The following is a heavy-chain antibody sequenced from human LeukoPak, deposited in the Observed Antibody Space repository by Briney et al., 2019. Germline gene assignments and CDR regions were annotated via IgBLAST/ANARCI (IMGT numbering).Heavy chain of an antibody. CDR2: ISSSSSYI. CDR3: ARDLPYKPPYSGSYYPEPDAFDI. D-gene: IGHD1-26*01. CDR1: GFTFSSYS. J-gene: IGHJ3*02. V-gene: IGHV3-21*01. Sequence: MPGGSLRLSCAASGFTFSSYSMNWVRQAPGKGLEWVSSISSSSSYIYYADSVKGRFTISRDNAKNSLYLQMNSLRAEDTAVYYCARDLPYKPPYSGSYYPEPDAFDIWGQGTMVTVSS.